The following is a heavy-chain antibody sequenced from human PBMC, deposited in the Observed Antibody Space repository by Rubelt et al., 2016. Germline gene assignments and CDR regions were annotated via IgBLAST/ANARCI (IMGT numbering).Heavy chain of an antibody. CDR2: IYYSGST. J-gene: IGHJ5*02. CDR3: ASQIRQKNNWFDP. Sequence: QLQLQESGPGLVKPSETLSLTCTVSGGSISSGGYYWSWIRQHPGKGLEWIGYIYYSGSTYYNPSLKLRVTISVDTSKNQFSLKLSSVTAADTAVYYCASQIRQKNNWFDPWGQGTLGTVSS. CDR1: GGSISSGGYY. V-gene: IGHV4-39*01.